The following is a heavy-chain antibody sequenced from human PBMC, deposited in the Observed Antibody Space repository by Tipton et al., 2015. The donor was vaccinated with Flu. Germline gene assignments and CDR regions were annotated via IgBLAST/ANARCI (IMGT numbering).Heavy chain of an antibody. CDR3: AKRGYSYGNDY. Sequence: GLVKPSETLSLTCAVYGGSFRGYYWTWIRQPPGKGLEWIGEINDIGSTNYNPSLKSRVTISVDTSKNQFSLILSSLTAADTSVYYCAKRGYSYGNDYWGQGTLVTVSS. J-gene: IGHJ4*02. V-gene: IGHV4-34*01. CDR1: GGSFRGYY. CDR2: INDIGST. D-gene: IGHD5-18*01.